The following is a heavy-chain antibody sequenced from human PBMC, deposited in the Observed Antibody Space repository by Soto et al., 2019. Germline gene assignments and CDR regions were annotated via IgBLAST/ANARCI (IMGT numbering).Heavy chain of an antibody. Sequence: SETLSLTCTVSDDSISPYYWHWIRQPPGKGLEWIGYVFYTGGTNYNPSLKSRLTISLDTSKNQFALKLRSVTAADTAVYFCARIRGLGEVSPYFDHWGQGARVTVSS. V-gene: IGHV4-59*01. CDR1: DDSISPYY. D-gene: IGHD3-16*01. J-gene: IGHJ4*02. CDR3: ARIRGLGEVSPYFDH. CDR2: VFYTGGT.